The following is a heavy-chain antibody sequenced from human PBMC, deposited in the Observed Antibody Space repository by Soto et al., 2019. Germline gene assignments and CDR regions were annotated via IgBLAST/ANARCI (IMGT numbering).Heavy chain of an antibody. CDR2: TIPVFNTA. CDR1: GGTLSAHG. J-gene: IGHJ3*02. V-gene: IGHV1-69*06. D-gene: IGHD3-10*01. CDR3: ARGVYGSGNYYTGPSAFDI. Sequence: QVQLEQSGAEVKKPGSSGKISCKASGGTLSAHGVSWLRQAPGQGLEWVGGTIPVFNTAKYAPKFQGRVTIAADKSTNIAYMELGSLRSDDTAFYYCARGVYGSGNYYTGPSAFDIWGQGTLVIVSS.